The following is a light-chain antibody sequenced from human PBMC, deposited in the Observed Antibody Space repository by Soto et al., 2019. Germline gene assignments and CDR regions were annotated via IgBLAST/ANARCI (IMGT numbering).Light chain of an antibody. CDR2: GAA. J-gene: IGKJ1*01. Sequence: EIVLTQSPGNMSLSPGERATLSCRASQSVSRSYLAWYQQKPGQAPRPLIYGAASRATDVPDRFSGSGSGTDFTLTISRLEPEDFAVYYCQQYGNSPWTFGQGTKVDIK. CDR1: QSVSRSY. V-gene: IGKV3-20*01. CDR3: QQYGNSPWT.